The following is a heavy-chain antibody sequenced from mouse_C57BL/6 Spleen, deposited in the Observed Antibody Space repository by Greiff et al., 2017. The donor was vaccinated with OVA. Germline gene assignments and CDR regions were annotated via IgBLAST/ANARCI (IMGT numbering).Heavy chain of an antibody. CDR1: GYAFSSSW. Sequence: VQLQQSGPELVKPGASVKISCKASGYAFSSSWLNWVKQRPGKGLEWIGRIYPGDGDTNYNGKFKGKATLTADKSSSTAYMQLSSLTSEDSAVYFCAIGGQLGFDYWGQGTTLTVSS. D-gene: IGHD3-2*01. V-gene: IGHV1-82*01. CDR2: IYPGDGDT. J-gene: IGHJ2*01. CDR3: AIGGQLGFDY.